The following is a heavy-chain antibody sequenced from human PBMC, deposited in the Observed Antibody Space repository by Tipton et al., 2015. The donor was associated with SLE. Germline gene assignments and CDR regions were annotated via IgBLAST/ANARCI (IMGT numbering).Heavy chain of an antibody. D-gene: IGHD3-22*01. V-gene: IGHV4-61*09. CDR1: GGSISSGSYY. CDR2: IYTSGST. J-gene: IGHJ3*02. Sequence: TLSLTCTVSGGSISSGSYYWSWIRQPAGKGLEWIGYIYTSGSTNYNPSLKSRVTISVDTSKNQFSLKLSSVTAADTAVYYCARDGYYDSSGRDAFDIWGQGTMVTVSS. CDR3: ARDGYYDSSGRDAFDI.